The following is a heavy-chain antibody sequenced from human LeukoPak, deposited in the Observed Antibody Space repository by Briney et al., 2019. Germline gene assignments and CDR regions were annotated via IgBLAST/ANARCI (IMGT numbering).Heavy chain of an antibody. D-gene: IGHD1-26*01. J-gene: IGHJ5*02. CDR3: AKAGGVRFDP. CDR2: ISGSGGSAGST. CDR1: GFTVSSNE. Sequence: GGSLRLSCAASGFTVSSNEMSWVRQAPGKGLEWVSGISGSGGSAGSTYYADSVKGRFTISRDNSKDTLYLQMNSLRAEDTAVYYCAKAGGVRFDPWGQGTLVTVSS. V-gene: IGHV3-23*01.